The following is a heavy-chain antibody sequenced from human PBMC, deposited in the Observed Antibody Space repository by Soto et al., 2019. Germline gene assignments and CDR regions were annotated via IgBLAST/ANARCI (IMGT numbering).Heavy chain of an antibody. CDR3: ARGIEYYDFWMGGMDV. CDR1: GFTFSSYG. D-gene: IGHD3-3*01. CDR2: IWYDGSNK. V-gene: IGHV3-33*01. J-gene: IGHJ6*02. Sequence: GGSLRLSCAASGFTFSSYGMHWVRQAPGKGLEWVAVIWYDGSNKYYADSVKGRFTISRDNSKNTLYLQMNSLRAEDTAVYYCARGIEYYDFWMGGMDVWRQGTTVTVSS.